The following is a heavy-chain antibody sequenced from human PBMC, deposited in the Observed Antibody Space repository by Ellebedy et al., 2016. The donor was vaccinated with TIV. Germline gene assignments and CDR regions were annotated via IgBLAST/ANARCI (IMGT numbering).Heavy chain of an antibody. Sequence: GESLKISCAASGFSFSSYAMSWVRQAPGKGLEWVSGISGSGDSTSYADSVKGRFTISRDNSKNTLYLQMSGLGAKDTAVYYCASDPPILIMLVVADYWGQGTMVTVSS. CDR3: ASDPPILIMLVVADY. V-gene: IGHV3-23*01. CDR2: ISGSGDST. J-gene: IGHJ4*02. CDR1: GFSFSSYA. D-gene: IGHD3-22*01.